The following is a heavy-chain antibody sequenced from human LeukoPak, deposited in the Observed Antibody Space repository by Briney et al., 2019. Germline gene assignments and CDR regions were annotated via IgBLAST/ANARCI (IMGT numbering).Heavy chain of an antibody. CDR3: VRLPAYCSSTSCYYDY. CDR2: ISSASGSI. Sequence: QPGGSLRLSCAASGFTFSSYSMNWVRQAPGKGLEWVSYISSASGSIYYADSVKGRFTISRDNAKNSLFLQMNSLRAEDTAVYYCVRLPAYCSSTSCYYDYWGQGTLVTVSS. CDR1: GFTFSSYS. D-gene: IGHD2-2*01. J-gene: IGHJ4*02. V-gene: IGHV3-48*04.